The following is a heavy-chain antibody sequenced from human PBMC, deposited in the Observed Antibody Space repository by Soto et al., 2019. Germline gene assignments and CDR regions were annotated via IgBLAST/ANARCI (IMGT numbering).Heavy chain of an antibody. CDR1: AFTFNNYA. V-gene: IGHV3-23*01. D-gene: IGHD3-22*01. CDR3: AKDAPGSGWLSDY. J-gene: IGHJ4*02. Sequence: LRLSCAASAFTFNNYAMSWVRQAPGKGLEWVSGIGGSGGGTSYADFVRGHFTISRDNSRNTLYLQMNNVRAEDTAVYYCAKDAPGSGWLSDYWGQGTLVTSPQ. CDR2: IGGSGGGT.